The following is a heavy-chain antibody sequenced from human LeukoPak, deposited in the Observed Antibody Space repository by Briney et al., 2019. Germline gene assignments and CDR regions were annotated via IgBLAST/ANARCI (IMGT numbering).Heavy chain of an antibody. CDR2: INHSGST. J-gene: IGHJ5*02. Sequence: SETLSLTCAVYGGSFSGYYWSWIRQPPGRGLEWIGEINHSGSTNYNPSLKSRVTISVDTSKNQFSLKLSSVTAADTAVYYCARGHYCSSTSCSWFDPWGQGTLVTVSS. V-gene: IGHV4-34*01. CDR3: ARGHYCSSTSCSWFDP. D-gene: IGHD2-2*01. CDR1: GGSFSGYY.